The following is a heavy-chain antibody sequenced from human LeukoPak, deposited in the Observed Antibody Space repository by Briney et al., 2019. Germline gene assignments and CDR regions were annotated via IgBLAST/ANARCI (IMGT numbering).Heavy chain of an antibody. D-gene: IGHD2-15*01. CDR2: INGDGSSP. CDR3: ARETSGSFPY. Sequence: PGGSLRLSCTASGFTFSSYWMQWVRQVPGKGLVWDSRINGDGSSPSYADSVKGRFTISRDNSKNTLYLQMNNLSAEDTAVYYCARETSGSFPYWGQGTLVTVSS. J-gene: IGHJ4*02. V-gene: IGHV3-74*01. CDR1: GFTFSSYW.